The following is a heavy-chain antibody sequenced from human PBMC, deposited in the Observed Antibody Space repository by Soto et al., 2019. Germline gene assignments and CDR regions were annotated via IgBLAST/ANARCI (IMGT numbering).Heavy chain of an antibody. CDR1: GDSVSSDITS. D-gene: IGHD2-21*01. V-gene: IGHV6-1*01. Sequence: QGQLQQSGQGLVKPSQTLSLTCAISGDSVSSDITSWNWIRQSPSRGLEWLGRTYYRSKWFHDYAASVKSRLTINPDTSKNQFSLELNSMTPEDTAVYYCARVNALDVWGQGTVVTVSS. J-gene: IGHJ3*01. CDR2: TYYRSKWFH. CDR3: ARVNALDV.